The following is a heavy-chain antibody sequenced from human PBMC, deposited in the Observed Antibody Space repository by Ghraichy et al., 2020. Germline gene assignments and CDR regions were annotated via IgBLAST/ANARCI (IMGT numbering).Heavy chain of an antibody. J-gene: IGHJ6*02. CDR1: GFTFSSYA. Sequence: GSLRLSCAASGFTFSSYAMSWVRQAPGKGLEWVSAISGSGGSTYYADSVKGRFTISRDNSKNTLYLQMNSLRAEDTAVYYCAKDSYDSSGYESYYYYGMDVWGQGTTVTVSS. V-gene: IGHV3-23*01. CDR2: ISGSGGST. CDR3: AKDSYDSSGYESYYYYGMDV. D-gene: IGHD3-22*01.